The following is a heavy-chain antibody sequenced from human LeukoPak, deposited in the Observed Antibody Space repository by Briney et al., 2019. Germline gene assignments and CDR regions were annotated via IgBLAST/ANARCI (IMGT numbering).Heavy chain of an antibody. Sequence: GGSLRLSCAASGSTFSSYWMYWVRQAPGKGLVWVSRINGDGSSTNYADSVEGRFTISRDTGKNTLYLQMNSLRAEDTAVYYCVRAGYTSGGDYWGQGTLVTVSS. D-gene: IGHD2-2*02. CDR2: INGDGSST. V-gene: IGHV3-74*01. J-gene: IGHJ4*02. CDR1: GSTFSSYW. CDR3: VRAGYTSGGDY.